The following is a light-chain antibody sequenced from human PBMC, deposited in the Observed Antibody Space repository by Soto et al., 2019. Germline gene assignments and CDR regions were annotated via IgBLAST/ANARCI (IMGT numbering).Light chain of an antibody. J-gene: IGLJ1*01. CDR2: EVS. Sequence: AARTEPASVCGSPGQSSAISCAGTSSDIGGYNYVSWYQQHPGKAPKVMIYEVSNRPSGVSNRFSGSKSGNTASLTISGLQAEDEADYYCSSYTSSSTLYVFGSGTKVTVL. CDR3: SSYTSSSTLYV. CDR1: SSDIGGYNY. V-gene: IGLV2-14*01.